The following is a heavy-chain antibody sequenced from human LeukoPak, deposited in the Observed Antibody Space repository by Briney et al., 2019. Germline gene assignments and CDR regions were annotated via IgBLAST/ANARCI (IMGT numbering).Heavy chain of an antibody. CDR1: GGSFSGYY. CDR2: INHSGST. D-gene: IGHD2-2*01. J-gene: IGHJ4*02. Sequence: PSETLSLTCAVYGGSFSGYYWSWIRQPPGKGVEWIGEINHSGSTNYNPSLKSRVTISVDTSKNQFSLKLSSVTAADTAVYYCARVVCSSTSCYLFDYWGQGTLVTVSS. V-gene: IGHV4-34*01. CDR3: ARVVCSSTSCYLFDY.